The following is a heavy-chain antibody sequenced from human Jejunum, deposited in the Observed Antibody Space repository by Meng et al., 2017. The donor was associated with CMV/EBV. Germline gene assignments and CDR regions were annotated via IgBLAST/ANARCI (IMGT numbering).Heavy chain of an antibody. V-gene: IGHV3-15*01. Sequence: ASGFTFSDYYMSWIRQAPGKGLEWVGRIKSKADGESTDYAAPVKGRFSISRDDSKKMFNLQMNSLKIEDTAVYYCATDDTGHDWGYWGQGTLVTVSS. J-gene: IGHJ4*02. CDR1: GFTFSDYY. D-gene: IGHD5-12*01. CDR3: ATDDTGHDWGY. CDR2: IKSKADGEST.